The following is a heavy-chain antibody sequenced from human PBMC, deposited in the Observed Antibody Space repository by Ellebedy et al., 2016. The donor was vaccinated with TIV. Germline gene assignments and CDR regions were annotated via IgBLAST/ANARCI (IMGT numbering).Heavy chain of an antibody. D-gene: IGHD5-24*01. Sequence: GGSLRLSXAGSGFSFSSYAVTWVRQAPGKGLDWVSAVSANGGSTYYADSVKGRFTISRDNSKNTLYLQMNSLRAEDTAVYYCAKDRYTDRGRYFDYWGQGTLVTVSS. J-gene: IGHJ4*02. CDR2: VSANGGST. CDR1: GFSFSSYA. CDR3: AKDRYTDRGRYFDY. V-gene: IGHV3-23*01.